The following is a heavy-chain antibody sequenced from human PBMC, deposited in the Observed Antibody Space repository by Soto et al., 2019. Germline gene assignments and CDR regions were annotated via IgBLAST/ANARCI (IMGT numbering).Heavy chain of an antibody. D-gene: IGHD6-6*01. CDR2: IIPIFGTA. CDR3: ARSYSSSSYAYYYYYGMDV. J-gene: IGHJ6*02. V-gene: IGHV1-69*13. Sequence: SVKVSCKASGGTFSSYAISWVRQAPGQGLEWMGGIIPIFGTANYAQKFQGRVTITADESTSTAYMELSSLRSEDTAVYYCARSYSSSSYAYYYYYGMDVWGQGTTVTVSS. CDR1: GGTFSSYA.